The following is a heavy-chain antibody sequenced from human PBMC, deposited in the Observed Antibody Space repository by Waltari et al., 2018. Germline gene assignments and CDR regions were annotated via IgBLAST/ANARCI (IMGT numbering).Heavy chain of an antibody. V-gene: IGHV3-30*02. Sequence: QVQLVESGGGVVQPGGSLRLSCAASGFTFSSYGMHWVRQAPGKGLEWVAFIRYDGSNKYYADSVKGRFTIARDNSKNTLYLQMNSLRAEDTAVYYCARDIAVAGTWGVDYWGQGTLVTVSS. D-gene: IGHD6-19*01. CDR1: GFTFSSYG. CDR3: ARDIAVAGTWGVDY. CDR2: IRYDGSNK. J-gene: IGHJ4*02.